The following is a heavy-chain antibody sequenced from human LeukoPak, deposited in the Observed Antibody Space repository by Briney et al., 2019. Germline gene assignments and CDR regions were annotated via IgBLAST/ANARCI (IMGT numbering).Heavy chain of an antibody. CDR2: IYHTGST. D-gene: IGHD3-3*01. Sequence: SETLSLTCTVSGFSIGSGYYWGWIRQPPGKGLEWNGLIYHTGSTYYNPSLKSRVTILLDTSKNQFSLKLSSVTAADTAVYYCARDYDFWSGYYYWGQGTLVTVSS. CDR3: ARDYDFWSGYYY. J-gene: IGHJ4*02. V-gene: IGHV4-38-2*02. CDR1: GFSIGSGYY.